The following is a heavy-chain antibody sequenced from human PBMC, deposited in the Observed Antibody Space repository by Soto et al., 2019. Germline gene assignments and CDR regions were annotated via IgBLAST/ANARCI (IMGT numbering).Heavy chain of an antibody. CDR3: ARGRPDYYGSGSYYPYYYGMDV. V-gene: IGHV4-31*03. J-gene: IGHJ6*02. CDR1: GGSISSGGYY. Sequence: QVQLQESGPGLVKPSQTLSLTCTVSGGSISSGGYYWSWIRQHPGKGLEWIGYIYYSGSTYYNPSLKSRVTISVDTSKNQFSLKLSSVTAADTAVYYCARGRPDYYGSGSYYPYYYGMDVWGQGTTVTVSS. D-gene: IGHD3-10*01. CDR2: IYYSGST.